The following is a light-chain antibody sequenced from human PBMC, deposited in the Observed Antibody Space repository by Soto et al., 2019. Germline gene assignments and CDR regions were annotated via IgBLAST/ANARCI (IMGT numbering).Light chain of an antibody. Sequence: DIVMTQAPATLSVSPGERATLSCRSSQSVSSNLAWYQQKPGQAHRLIIYGASTRATGIPARFSGSGSGTEFTLTISSLQSEDLAVYYCQQYKNWPPITVGHGTRREIK. J-gene: IGKJ5*01. CDR2: GAS. V-gene: IGKV3D-15*01. CDR1: QSVSSN. CDR3: QQYKNWPPIT.